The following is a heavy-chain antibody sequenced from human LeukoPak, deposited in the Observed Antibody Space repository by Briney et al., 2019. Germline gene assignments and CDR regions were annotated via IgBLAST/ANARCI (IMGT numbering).Heavy chain of an antibody. CDR1: GFTFNSYS. J-gene: IGHJ4*02. D-gene: IGHD1-26*01. CDR3: ARDPAALVGGSGSGTLDY. CDR2: ISYDGSDK. V-gene: IGHV3-30-3*01. Sequence: GGSLRLSCAASGFTFNSYSMHWVRQAPGKGLEWVAIISYDGSDKYYADSVRGRFTISRDNSKNTLYLQLNSLRGEDTAVYYCARDPAALVGGSGSGTLDYWGQGALVTVSS.